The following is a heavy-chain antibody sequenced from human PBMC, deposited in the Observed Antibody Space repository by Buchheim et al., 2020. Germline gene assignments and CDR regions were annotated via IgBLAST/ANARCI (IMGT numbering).Heavy chain of an antibody. J-gene: IGHJ6*02. Sequence: QVQLQESGPGLVKPSGTLSLTCAVSGGSISGDNWWSWVRQTPEKGLEWIGEFYHHGSTNYNPSLESRVTISVDKSKNQFFLKVNSVTAADTAVYYCAKASSAGNYYYGMDVWGQGTT. D-gene: IGHD6-13*01. CDR2: FYHHGST. V-gene: IGHV4-4*02. CDR1: GGSISGDNW. CDR3: AKASSAGNYYYGMDV.